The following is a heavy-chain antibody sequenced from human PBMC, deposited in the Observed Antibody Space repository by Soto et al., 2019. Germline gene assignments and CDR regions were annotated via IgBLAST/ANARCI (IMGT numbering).Heavy chain of an antibody. J-gene: IGHJ6*02. CDR3: ARDTARLPLGGNSYSILDV. V-gene: IGHV1-69*12. CDR1: GGTFSSSA. D-gene: IGHD2-15*01. CDR2: IIPLFRTP. Sequence: QVQLVQSGAEMKEPGASVKVSCKTSGGTFSSSAISGLRQAPGHGLEWMGGIIPLFRTPDYAQKFQGRVTIAADESTSTAYVEMSSLRSEDTAVYYCARDTARLPLGGNSYSILDVWGQWTTITVSS.